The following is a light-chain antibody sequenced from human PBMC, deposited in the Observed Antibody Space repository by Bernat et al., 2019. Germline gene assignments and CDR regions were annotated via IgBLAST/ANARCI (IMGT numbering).Light chain of an antibody. CDR2: GAS. J-gene: IGKJ4*01. CDR1: QSVSSSY. CDR3: KQYGSSPLT. V-gene: IGKV3-20*01. Sequence: EIVLTQPPGTLSLSPGERATLSCRASQSVSSSYLAWYQQKPGQAPRLLIYGASSRATGIPDRFSGSGSGTDFTRTISRLEPEDLAVYYCKQYGSSPLTFGGGTKVEIK.